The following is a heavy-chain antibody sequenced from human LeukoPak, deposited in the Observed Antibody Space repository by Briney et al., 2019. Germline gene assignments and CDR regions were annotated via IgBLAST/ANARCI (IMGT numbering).Heavy chain of an antibody. J-gene: IGHJ4*02. CDR2: IYYSGST. D-gene: IGHD3-22*01. Sequence: SETLSLTSTVSGGSISSYYWSWIRQPPGKGLEWIGYIYYSGSTNYNPSLKSRVTISVDTSKNQFSLKLSSVTAADTAVYYCARGPYDSSGYYPDYWGQGTLVTVSS. CDR1: GGSISSYY. CDR3: ARGPYDSSGYYPDY. V-gene: IGHV4-59*01.